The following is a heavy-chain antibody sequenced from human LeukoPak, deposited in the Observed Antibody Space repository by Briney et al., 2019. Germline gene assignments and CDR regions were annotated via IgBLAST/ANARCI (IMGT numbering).Heavy chain of an antibody. CDR3: ARDNEEVVSFDY. D-gene: IGHD3-22*01. V-gene: IGHV1-2*02. CDR2: INPNSGGT. Sequence: GASVKDSCKASGYTFTGYYMRWVRQAPGQGLEWMGWINPNSGGTNYAQKFQGRVTMTRDTSISTAYMELSRLRSDDTAVYYCARDNEEVVSFDYWGQGTLVTVSS. CDR1: GYTFTGYY. J-gene: IGHJ4*02.